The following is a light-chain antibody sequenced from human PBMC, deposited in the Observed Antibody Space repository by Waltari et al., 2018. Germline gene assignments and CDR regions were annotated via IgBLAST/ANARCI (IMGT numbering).Light chain of an antibody. CDR2: EVS. Sequence: SALTQPPSASGSPGQSVTISCTGTSSDVGYYDYVSWYQQHPGKAPRLVIYEVSKRPSGVPGRFSGSKSGDTASLTVSGLQAEDEADYYCSSYAGSKDWVFGGGTKLTVL. J-gene: IGLJ3*02. V-gene: IGLV2-8*01. CDR1: SSDVGYYDY. CDR3: SSYAGSKDWV.